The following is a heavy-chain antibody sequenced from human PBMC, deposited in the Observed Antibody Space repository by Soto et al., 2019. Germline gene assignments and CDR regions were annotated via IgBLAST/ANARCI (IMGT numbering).Heavy chain of an antibody. J-gene: IGHJ5*02. CDR1: GFTLSNNG. V-gene: IGHV3-23*01. D-gene: IGHD6-19*01. CDR3: SGHGSGSA. Sequence: EVQMLESGGGLVQPGGSLRLSCAASGFTLSNNGMTWARQAPGKGLEWVSDISGGGTTYYTDSVKGRFTISRDNSKNTLYLQMNSLRAEDTAVYYCSGHGSGSAWGQGTHVTVAS. CDR2: ISGGGTT.